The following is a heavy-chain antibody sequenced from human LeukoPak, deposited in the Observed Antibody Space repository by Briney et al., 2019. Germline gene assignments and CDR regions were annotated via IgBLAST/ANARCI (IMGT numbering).Heavy chain of an antibody. Sequence: ASVKVSCKASGYTFTSYGISWVRQAPGQGLEWMAWISAYNGNTNYAQKLQGRVTMTTDTSTSTAYMELRSLRSDDTAVYYCARLRQEGYDFWTGYYYYYYMDVWGKGTTVTVSS. CDR3: ARLRQEGYDFWTGYYYYYYMDV. V-gene: IGHV1-18*01. D-gene: IGHD3-3*01. CDR2: ISAYNGNT. CDR1: GYTFTSYG. J-gene: IGHJ6*03.